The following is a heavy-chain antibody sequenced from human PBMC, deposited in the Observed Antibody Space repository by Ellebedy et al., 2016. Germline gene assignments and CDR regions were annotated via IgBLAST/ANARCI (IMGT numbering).Heavy chain of an antibody. CDR1: GFTFTDAW. V-gene: IGHV3-15*07. Sequence: GESLKISCSASGFTFTDAWLNWVRQTPEKGLQWVALFKSTPNGGTTDHAATVKGRFTMSRDDSKNTLYLQMNSLKAEDTAIYYCSSERAGAFEIWGRGTMVTVSS. CDR3: SSERAGAFEI. J-gene: IGHJ3*02. D-gene: IGHD1-14*01. CDR2: FKSTPNGGTT.